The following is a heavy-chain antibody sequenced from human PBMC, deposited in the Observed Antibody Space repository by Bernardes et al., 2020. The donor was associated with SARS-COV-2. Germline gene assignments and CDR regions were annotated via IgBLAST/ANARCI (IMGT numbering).Heavy chain of an antibody. Sequence: GGSLRLSCAGSGFTFSNYVLTWVRQSPGKGLQWVAAIGVSEKDTDYADSVKDRFIISRDSSKNTVYLRMSSLRADDTAEYYCVKDPLRFIGWFGMDVWGPGTTVTVSS. D-gene: IGHD6-19*01. CDR3: VKDPLRFIGWFGMDV. J-gene: IGHJ6*01. CDR1: GFTFSNYV. CDR2: IGVSEKDT. V-gene: IGHV3-23*01.